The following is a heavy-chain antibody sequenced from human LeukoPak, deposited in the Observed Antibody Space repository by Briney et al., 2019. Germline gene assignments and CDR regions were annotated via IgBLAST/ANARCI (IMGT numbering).Heavy chain of an antibody. CDR2: IVVGSGNT. D-gene: IGHD4-17*01. V-gene: IGHV1-58*02. J-gene: IGHJ6*02. CDR3: AAEVYGDYAYGMDV. CDR1: GFTFTSSA. Sequence: SVKVSCKASGFTFTSSARQWVRQARGQRLEWIGWIVVGSGNTNYAQKFQERVTITRDMSTSTAYMQLISLRSEDTAVYYCAAEVYGDYAYGMDVWGQGTTVTVSS.